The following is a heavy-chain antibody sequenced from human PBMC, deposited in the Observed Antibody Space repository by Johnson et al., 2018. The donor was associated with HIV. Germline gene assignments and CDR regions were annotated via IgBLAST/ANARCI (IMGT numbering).Heavy chain of an antibody. CDR1: GFTFSSYA. CDR2: IKQDGSEQ. CDR3: ASRSYGYVRHAFDI. V-gene: IGHV3-7*02. J-gene: IGHJ3*02. Sequence: VQLVESGGGVAQPGRSLRLSCAASGFTFSSYAMHWVRQAPGKGLEWVANIKQDGSEQYYVDSVKGRFTISRDNAKNSLYLQMNSLRAEDTAVYYCASRSYGYVRHAFDIWGQGTMVTVSS. D-gene: IGHD5-18*01.